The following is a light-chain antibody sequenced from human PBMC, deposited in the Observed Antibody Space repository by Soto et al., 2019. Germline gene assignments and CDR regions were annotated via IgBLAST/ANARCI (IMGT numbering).Light chain of an antibody. J-gene: IGLJ1*01. CDR1: SSDIGFYNY. CDR3: SSYSTSFFYV. Sequence: QSMLTQPDSVSGSPGQSITISCTGTSSDIGFYNYVSWYQQYPGKAPNLLIYGVTNRPSGVSYRFSGSKSGSTASLTISGLRDEDEADYYCSSYSTSFFYVFGTGTKVTVL. V-gene: IGLV2-14*03. CDR2: GVT.